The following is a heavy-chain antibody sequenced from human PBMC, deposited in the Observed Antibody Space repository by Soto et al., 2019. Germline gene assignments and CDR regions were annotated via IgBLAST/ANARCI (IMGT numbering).Heavy chain of an antibody. V-gene: IGHV1-46*01. CDR2: INPSGGST. CDR3: ARALLPSSSRYYGMDV. CDR1: GYTFTSYY. D-gene: IGHD3-16*02. Sequence: QVQLVQSGAEGKKPGASVKVSCKASGYTFTSYYMHWVRQAPGQGLEWMGIINPSGGSTSYAQKLQGRVTMTRDTSTSTVYMELSSLRSEDTAVYYCARALLPSSSRYYGMDVWGQGTTVTVSS. J-gene: IGHJ6*02.